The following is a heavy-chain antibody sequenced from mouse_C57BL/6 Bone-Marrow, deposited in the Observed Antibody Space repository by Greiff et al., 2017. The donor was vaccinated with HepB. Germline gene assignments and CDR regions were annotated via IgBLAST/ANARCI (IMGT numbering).Heavy chain of an antibody. V-gene: IGHV1-64*01. CDR3: ARLGRFAY. Sequence: VQLQQPGAELVKPGASVKLSCKASGYTVTSYWMHWVKQRPGQGLEWMGMIRPTSGSTHYKAKFKSKAILTVAKSSSTAYMQLSCLTSEDAAVYYCARLGRFAYWGQGTLVTVSA. J-gene: IGHJ3*01. CDR2: IRPTSGST. D-gene: IGHD4-1*01. CDR1: GYTVTSYW.